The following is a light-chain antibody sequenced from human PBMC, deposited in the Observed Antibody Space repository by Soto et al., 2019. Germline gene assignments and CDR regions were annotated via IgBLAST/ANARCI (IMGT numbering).Light chain of an antibody. CDR3: SSYTSSSTLYV. Sequence: QSALTQPPSVSGSPGQSITISCTGTSSDVGGYNYVSWYQQHPGKAPKLMIYEVSNRPSGVSNRFSGSKSGNTASLTISGLQADDEADYDCSSYTSSSTLYVFGTGTKLTVL. V-gene: IGLV2-14*01. CDR1: SSDVGGYNY. CDR2: EVS. J-gene: IGLJ1*01.